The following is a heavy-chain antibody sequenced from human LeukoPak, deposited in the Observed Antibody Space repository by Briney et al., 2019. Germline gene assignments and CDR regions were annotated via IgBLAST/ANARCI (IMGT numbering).Heavy chain of an antibody. CDR3: ARDNYGSGNDY. CDR2: IYYSGST. J-gene: IGHJ4*02. Sequence: SETLSLTCTVSGGSISSYYWSWIRQPPGKGLEWIGYIYYSGSTNYNPSLKSRVTISVDTSKNQFSLKLSSVTAADTAVYYCARDNYGSGNDYWGQGTLVTVSS. V-gene: IGHV4-59*01. CDR1: GGSISSYY. D-gene: IGHD3-10*01.